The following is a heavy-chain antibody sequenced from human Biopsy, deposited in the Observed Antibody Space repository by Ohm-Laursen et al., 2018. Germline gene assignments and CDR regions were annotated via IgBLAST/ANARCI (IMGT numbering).Heavy chain of an antibody. CDR3: AHSIRLDYFDNRGMGFDY. D-gene: IGHD3-22*01. CDR1: GFSLSTSGVG. Sequence: TQTLTLSCTFSGFSLSTSGVGVGWIRQPPGKALEWLALIYWNDDKRYTPSLKSRLTITKDTSKNQVVLTMINTVPVDTGTYYCAHSIRLDYFDNRGMGFDYWGQGTLVTVSS. V-gene: IGHV2-5*01. CDR2: IYWNDDK. J-gene: IGHJ4*02.